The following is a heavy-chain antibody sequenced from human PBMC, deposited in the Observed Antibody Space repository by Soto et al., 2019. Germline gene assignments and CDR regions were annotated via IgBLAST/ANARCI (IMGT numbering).Heavy chain of an antibody. CDR1: GFTFSSYW. Sequence: EVQLVESGGGLVQPGWSLRLSCAATGFTFSSYWMSWVRQAPGKGLDWVANIKQDGSEQYYVDSVKGRFTISIDNAQTALSLQMNSLRAEDTAVYSCAREKGIAVAGSPLDYWGPGTMGTVSA. J-gene: IGHJ4*02. CDR2: IKQDGSEQ. D-gene: IGHD6-19*01. CDR3: AREKGIAVAGSPLDY. V-gene: IGHV3-7*05.